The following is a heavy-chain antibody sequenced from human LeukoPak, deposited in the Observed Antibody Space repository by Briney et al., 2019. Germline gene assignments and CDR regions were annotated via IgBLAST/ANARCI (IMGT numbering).Heavy chain of an antibody. CDR2: IYYSGST. CDR3: ARVPVAYDILSPFNWFDP. J-gene: IGHJ5*02. Sequence: PSETLSLTCAVYGGSFSGYYWSWIRQPPGKGLEWIGSIYYSGSTYYNPSLKSRVTISVDTSKNQFSLRLSSVTAADTAVYYCARVPVAYDILSPFNWFDPWGQGTLVTVSS. CDR1: GGSFSGYY. D-gene: IGHD3-9*01. V-gene: IGHV4-34*01.